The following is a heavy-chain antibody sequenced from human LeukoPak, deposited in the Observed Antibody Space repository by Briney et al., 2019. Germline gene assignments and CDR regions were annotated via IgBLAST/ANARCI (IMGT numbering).Heavy chain of an antibody. D-gene: IGHD1-26*01. CDR1: GSTFSTYW. CDR2: TNADGSST. CDR3: VRQYSGSLGVFDY. J-gene: IGHJ4*02. Sequence: GGSLRLSCAASGSTFSTYWMHWVRQAPGKGLVWVSRTNADGSSTSYADSVKGRFTVSRDNAKNSLYLQMNSLRGEDTAVYYCVRQYSGSLGVFDYWGQGALITVSS. V-gene: IGHV3-74*01.